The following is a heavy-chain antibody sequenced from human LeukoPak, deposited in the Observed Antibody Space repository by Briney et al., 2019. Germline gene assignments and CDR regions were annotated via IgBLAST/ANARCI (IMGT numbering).Heavy chain of an antibody. V-gene: IGHV4-31*03. CDR2: IYYSGST. CDR1: GGSIGSGGYY. Sequence: PSETLSLTCTVSGGSIGSGGYYWSWIRQHPGKGLEWIGYIYYSGSTYYNPSLKSRVTISVVTSKNQFSLKLSSVTAADTAIYYCASGDNDPLFDYWGQGTLVTVSS. J-gene: IGHJ4*02. D-gene: IGHD1-1*01. CDR3: ASGDNDPLFDY.